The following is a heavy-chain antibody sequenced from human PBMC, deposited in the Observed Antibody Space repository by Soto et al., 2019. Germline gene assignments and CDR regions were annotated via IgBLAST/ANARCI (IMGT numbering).Heavy chain of an antibody. D-gene: IGHD3-10*01. CDR3: ARLPLVSMVRGSIVDDY. J-gene: IGHJ4*02. CDR2: IDPSDSYT. Sequence: EVQLVQSGAEVKKPGESLRISCKGAGYSFTSYWITWVRQMPGKGLECMGRIDPSDSYTNYSPSFQGHVTISADKSISTAYLQWSSLKASDSATYSCARLPLVSMVRGSIVDDYWGQGTLVTVSS. V-gene: IGHV5-10-1*01. CDR1: GYSFTSYW.